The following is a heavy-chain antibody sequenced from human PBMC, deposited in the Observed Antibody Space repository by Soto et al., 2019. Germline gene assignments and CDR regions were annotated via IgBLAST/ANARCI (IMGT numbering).Heavy chain of an antibody. J-gene: IGHJ4*02. CDR1: GFSFGSYA. CDR3: AKESFGDYIDY. D-gene: IGHD2-21*02. V-gene: IGHV3-23*01. CDR2: ISGSDGKT. Sequence: GGSLRLSCAASGFSFGSYALNWVRQAPGKGLEWVSTISGSDGKTFYADSVKGRFTISRDNSKNTLYLQMNSLRAEDTAVYYCAKESFGDYIDYWGQGTLVTVSS.